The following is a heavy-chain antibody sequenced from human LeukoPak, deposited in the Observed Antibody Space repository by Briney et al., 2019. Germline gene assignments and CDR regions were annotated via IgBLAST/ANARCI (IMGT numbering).Heavy chain of an antibody. CDR1: GYSFPNDW. CDR2: IDPSDSYT. D-gene: IGHD3-22*01. CDR3: ATDSHSRIRSRDDY. V-gene: IGHV5-10-1*01. Sequence: GESLKISCKGSGYSFPNDWISWVRQMPGTGLEWMGRIDPSDSYTNYSPSFQGHVTISADKSTSTAYLQWGSLKASDTAMYYCATDSHSRIRSRDDYWGQGTLVTVSS. J-gene: IGHJ4*02.